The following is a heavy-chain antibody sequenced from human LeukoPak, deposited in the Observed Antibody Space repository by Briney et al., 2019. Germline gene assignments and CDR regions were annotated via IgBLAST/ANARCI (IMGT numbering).Heavy chain of an antibody. CDR2: IKQDGIEK. D-gene: IGHD1-14*01. V-gene: IGHV3-7*04. CDR3: ARGYNSALDY. J-gene: IGHJ4*02. CDR1: GFTFSTYS. Sequence: GGSLRLSCAASGFTFSTYSMNWVRQAPGKGLEWVANIKQDGIEKYYVDSVEGRFTISRDNAKNSLFLQMNSLRVEDTAVYYCARGYNSALDYWGQGTLVTVSS.